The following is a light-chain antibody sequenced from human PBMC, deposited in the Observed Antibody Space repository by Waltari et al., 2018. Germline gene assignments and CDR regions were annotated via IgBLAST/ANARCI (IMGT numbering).Light chain of an antibody. CDR2: GNN. CDR3: QSYGSDWV. Sequence: QSVLTQPPSVSGAPGPRVTISSPGSSSNIGAGFAVHWYQQLPGTAPKLLIYGNNNRPSGVPDRFSGSKSGTSASLAITGLQAEDEADYYCQSYGSDWVFGGGTKLTVL. V-gene: IGLV1-40*01. CDR1: SSNIGAGFA. J-gene: IGLJ3*02.